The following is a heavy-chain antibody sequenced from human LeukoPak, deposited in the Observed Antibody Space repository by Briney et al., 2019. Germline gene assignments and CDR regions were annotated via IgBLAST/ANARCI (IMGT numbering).Heavy chain of an antibody. CDR1: GDSISSSSYY. J-gene: IGHJ5*02. CDR2: FSYSGST. V-gene: IGHV4-39*07. CDR3: AGDRTVVVVVAATQAHWFDP. D-gene: IGHD2-15*01. Sequence: SETLSLTCTVSGDSISSSSYYWGWIRQPPGKGLEWIGSFSYSGSTYYNPSLKSRVTISVDTSKNQFSLKLSSVTAADTAVYYCAGDRTVVVVVAATQAHWFDPWGQGTLVTVSS.